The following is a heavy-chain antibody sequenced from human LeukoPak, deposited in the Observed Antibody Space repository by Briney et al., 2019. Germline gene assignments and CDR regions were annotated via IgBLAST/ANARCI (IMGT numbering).Heavy chain of an antibody. CDR2: IRYDGSNK. D-gene: IGHD1-26*01. J-gene: IGHJ3*02. CDR1: GFTFSSYG. Sequence: GGSLRLSCAASGFTFSSYGMHWVRQAPGKGLEWVAFIRYDGSNKYYADSVKGRFTISRDNSKNTLYLQMNSLRAEDTAVYYCAKGFYSSRRVGAKKEDDAFDIWGQGTMVTVSS. CDR3: AKGFYSSRRVGAKKEDDAFDI. V-gene: IGHV3-30*02.